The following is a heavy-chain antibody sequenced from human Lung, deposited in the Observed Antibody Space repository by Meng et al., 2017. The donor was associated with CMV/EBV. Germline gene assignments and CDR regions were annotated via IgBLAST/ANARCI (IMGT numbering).Heavy chain of an antibody. CDR2: IDWNGGRT. CDR3: VRDRIAYGLDV. V-gene: IGHV3-20*04. D-gene: IGHD2-15*01. CDR1: GFRFDDFG. J-gene: IGHJ6*02. Sequence: GEXXKISCDASGFRFDDFGMGWVRQAPGKGLEWISGIDWNGGRTVYADSVKGRFTISRDNAENSLYVQMNSLRDEDTAVYYCVRDRIAYGLDVWGQGTTVTGAS.